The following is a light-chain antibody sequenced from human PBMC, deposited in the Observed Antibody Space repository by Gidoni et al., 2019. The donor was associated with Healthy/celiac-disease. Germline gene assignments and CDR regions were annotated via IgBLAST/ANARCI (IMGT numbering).Light chain of an antibody. J-gene: IGLJ2*01. CDR2: EVS. V-gene: IGLV2-14*01. CDR3: SSYTSSSTVV. Sequence: QSALTQPASVPGSPGHSITIPCPGTGSEVGGYNYVTWYQQHQGKPPKLIIYEVSNRPSGFSNRFSGSKSGNTASLTISGLQAEDEADYYCSSYTSSSTVVFGGGTKLTVL. CDR1: GSEVGGYNY.